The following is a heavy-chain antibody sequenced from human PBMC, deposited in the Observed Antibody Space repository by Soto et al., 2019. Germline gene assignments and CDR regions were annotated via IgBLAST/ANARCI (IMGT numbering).Heavy chain of an antibody. CDR3: ARARHVMITFGGVIDWFDP. V-gene: IGHV1-8*01. CDR1: GYTFTSYD. CDR2: MNPNSGNT. Sequence: ASVKVSCKASGYTFTSYDINWVRQATGQGLEWMGWMNPNSGNTGYAQKFQGRVTMTRNTSISTAYMELGSLRSEDTAVYYCARARHVMITFGGVIDWFDPWGQGTLVTVSS. J-gene: IGHJ5*02. D-gene: IGHD3-16*01.